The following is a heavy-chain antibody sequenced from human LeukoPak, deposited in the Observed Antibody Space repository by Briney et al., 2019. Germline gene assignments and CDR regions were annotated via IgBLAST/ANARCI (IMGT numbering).Heavy chain of an antibody. Sequence: GGSLRLPCAASGFTFGDHGVSWFRQAPGKGPEWISFIKTKTYGGTTEYAASVKGRFTISRDDSTGIAYLQMDSLKPEDTAVYYCSRGVIVGAAYFDYWGQGTLVTVSS. CDR3: SRGVIVGAAYFDY. CDR2: IKTKTYGGTT. CDR1: GFTFGDHG. D-gene: IGHD1-26*01. J-gene: IGHJ4*02. V-gene: IGHV3-49*03.